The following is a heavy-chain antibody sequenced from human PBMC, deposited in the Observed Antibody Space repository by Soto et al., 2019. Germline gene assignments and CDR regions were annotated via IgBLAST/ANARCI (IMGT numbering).Heavy chain of an antibody. Sequence: QVQLQESGPGLVKPSETLALPCTVSGGSASSGSYYGRWLRQPPWEGLGWASDIYYSGSTNYNPSLKSRVSVAVGTSKTLFALKLSSVTAADTAVYYCAREVTLWLGESIYPITGALDYCVQGTLVTVSS. V-gene: IGHV4-61*01. D-gene: IGHD3-10*01. CDR3: AREVTLWLGESIYPITGALDY. CDR2: IYYSGST. CDR1: GGSASSGSYY. J-gene: IGHJ4*02.